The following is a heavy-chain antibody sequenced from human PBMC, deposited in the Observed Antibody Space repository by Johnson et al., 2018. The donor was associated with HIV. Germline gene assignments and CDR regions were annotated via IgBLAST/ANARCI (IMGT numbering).Heavy chain of an antibody. CDR3: ASDGWELLGVAAFDV. J-gene: IGHJ3*01. CDR2: ISWNSGSI. D-gene: IGHD1-26*01. V-gene: IGHV3-9*01. Sequence: LLVESGGGLVQPGRSLRLSCAASGFTFDDYAMHWVRQAPGKGLEWVSGISWNSGSIGYADSVKGRFTISRDTSKNTLYLQMNSLRPEDTAVYYCASDGWELLGVAAFDVWGQGTLVTVSS. CDR1: GFTFDDYA.